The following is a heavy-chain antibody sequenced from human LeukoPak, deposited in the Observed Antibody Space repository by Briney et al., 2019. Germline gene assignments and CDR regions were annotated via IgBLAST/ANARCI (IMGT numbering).Heavy chain of an antibody. CDR3: ARDGITMVRGVFNRGYFDY. CDR1: GFTLSSYR. J-gene: IGHJ4*02. V-gene: IGHV3-33*01. CDR2: IWYDGRNK. D-gene: IGHD3-10*01. Sequence: GGSLRLSRAASGFTLSSYRMHWVRQAPGKGLEWVAVIWYDGRNKYYADSVKAPFTTSRNNSSNTMYLQMNSLSAEETAVYYCARDGITMVRGVFNRGYFDYWGQGTLVTVSS.